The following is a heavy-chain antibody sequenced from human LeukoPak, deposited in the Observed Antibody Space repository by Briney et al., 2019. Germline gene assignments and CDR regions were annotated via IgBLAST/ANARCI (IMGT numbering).Heavy chain of an antibody. D-gene: IGHD3-16*02. V-gene: IGHV4-4*07. Sequence: SETLSLTCTVSGGSISSYYWSWIRQPAGKGLEWIGRIYTSGSTYYNPSLKSRVTISVDTSKNQFSLKLSSVTAADTAVYYCARLIMITFGGVIVINDAFDIWGQGTMVTVSS. CDR3: ARLIMITFGGVIVINDAFDI. CDR1: GGSISSYY. CDR2: IYTSGST. J-gene: IGHJ3*02.